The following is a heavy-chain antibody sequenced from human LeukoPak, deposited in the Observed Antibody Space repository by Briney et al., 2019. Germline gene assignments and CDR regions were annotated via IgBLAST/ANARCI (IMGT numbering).Heavy chain of an antibody. V-gene: IGHV3-23*01. D-gene: IGHD1-26*01. Sequence: GGSLRLSCAASGFTFSSYAMSWVRQAPGKGLEWVSAISGSGGSTYYADSVKGRFTISRDNSKNTLYLQMNSLRAEDRAVYYCAKGIVGATKSCYMDVWGKGTTVTVSS. J-gene: IGHJ6*03. CDR3: AKGIVGATKSCYMDV. CDR1: GFTFSSYA. CDR2: ISGSGGST.